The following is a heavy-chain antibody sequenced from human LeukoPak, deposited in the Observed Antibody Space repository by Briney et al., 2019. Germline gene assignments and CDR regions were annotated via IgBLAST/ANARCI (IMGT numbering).Heavy chain of an antibody. CDR1: GFTFDDYA. J-gene: IGHJ4*02. Sequence: PGRSLRLSCAASGFTFDDYAMHWVRQAPGKGLEWVSGISWNSGSIGYADSVKGRFTISRDNAKNSLYLQMNSLRAEDTAVYYCAKDYDYYDSSGANWGQGTLVTVSS. D-gene: IGHD3-22*01. CDR3: AKDYDYYDSSGAN. V-gene: IGHV3-9*01. CDR2: ISWNSGSI.